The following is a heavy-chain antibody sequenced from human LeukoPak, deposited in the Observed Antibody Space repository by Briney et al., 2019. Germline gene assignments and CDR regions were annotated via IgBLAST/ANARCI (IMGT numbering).Heavy chain of an antibody. CDR1: VFTFSTYW. J-gene: IGHJ4*02. CDR3: ARGQVYPYV. V-gene: IGHV3-7*01. CDR2: IKYDGTEK. Sequence: GGSLRLSCAASVFTFSTYWMSCVRDAPGKGLEWGANIKYDGTEKYYVDSVKGRFTNSRDNAKNSLYLQMSSLRAEDTAVYYCARGQVYPYVWGQGTLVTVSS. D-gene: IGHD2-8*01.